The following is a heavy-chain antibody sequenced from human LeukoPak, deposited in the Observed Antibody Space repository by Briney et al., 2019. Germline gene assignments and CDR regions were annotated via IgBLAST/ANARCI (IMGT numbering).Heavy chain of an antibody. CDR1: GFTFSSYQ. J-gene: IGHJ4*02. Sequence: GGSLRLSCAGSGFTFSSYQMHWVRQAPGKGLEWVSVISGSDGSTYYADSVKGRVTISRDNSKNTLYLQMNSLRVEDTAVYYCAKSKVVAATMGRFDYWGQGTLVTVSS. CDR2: ISGSDGST. V-gene: IGHV3-23*01. CDR3: AKSKVVAATMGRFDY. D-gene: IGHD2-15*01.